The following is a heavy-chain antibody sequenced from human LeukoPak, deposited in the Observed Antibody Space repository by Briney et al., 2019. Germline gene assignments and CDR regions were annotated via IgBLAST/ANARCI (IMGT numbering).Heavy chain of an antibody. V-gene: IGHV3-48*04. CDR3: ARGSNSDY. CDR1: GFTFSSYS. D-gene: IGHD1-26*01. J-gene: IGHJ4*02. Sequence: GGSLGLSCAASGFTFSSYSLNWVRQAPGKGLEWVSYISSSSSPIYCADSVKGRFTISRDNAKNSLYLQMNSLRAEDTSVYYCARGSNSDYWGQGTLVTVSS. CDR2: ISSSSSPI.